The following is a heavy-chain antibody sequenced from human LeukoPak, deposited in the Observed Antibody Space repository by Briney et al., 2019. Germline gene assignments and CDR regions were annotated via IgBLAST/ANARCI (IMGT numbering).Heavy chain of an antibody. CDR2: ISSSSSYI. Sequence: PGGSLRLSCAASGFTFSSYSMNWVRQAPGKGLEWVSSISSSSSYIYYADSVKGRFTISRDNAKNSLYLQTNSLRAEDTAVYYCAREMRSGWYYDYWGQGTLVTVSS. CDR1: GFTFSSYS. CDR3: AREMRSGWYYDY. D-gene: IGHD6-19*01. J-gene: IGHJ4*02. V-gene: IGHV3-21*01.